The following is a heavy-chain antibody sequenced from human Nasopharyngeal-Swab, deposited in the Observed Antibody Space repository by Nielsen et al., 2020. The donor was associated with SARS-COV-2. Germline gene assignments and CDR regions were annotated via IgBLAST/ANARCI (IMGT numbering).Heavy chain of an antibody. CDR2: ISSSGSHK. CDR3: VRVEEYYYGSGSLSDN. V-gene: IGHV3-21*01. Sequence: GESLKISCAASGFTFSSYSMNWVRPAPGKGVEWVSFISSSGSHKYYADSMKGRFTISRDNAKSSLYLQLSSLRAEDTAVYYCVRVEEYYYGSGSLSDNWGQGTLVTVSS. CDR1: GFTFSSYS. J-gene: IGHJ4*02. D-gene: IGHD3-10*01.